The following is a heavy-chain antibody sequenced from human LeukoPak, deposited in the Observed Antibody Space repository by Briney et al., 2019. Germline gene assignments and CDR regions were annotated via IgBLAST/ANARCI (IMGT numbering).Heavy chain of an antibody. CDR3: ARDGDTVLTRGYYYYMDV. CDR1: GFTFSSYT. CDR2: ITSGSSYI. J-gene: IGHJ6*03. V-gene: IGHV3-21*01. Sequence: GGSLRLSCAASGFTFSSYTMNWVRQAPGKGPEWVSSITSGSSYIYYADSVKGRFTISRDNARNSLYLQMNSLRAEDTALYYCARDGDTVLTRGYYYYMDVWGKGTTVTVSS. D-gene: IGHD4-23*01.